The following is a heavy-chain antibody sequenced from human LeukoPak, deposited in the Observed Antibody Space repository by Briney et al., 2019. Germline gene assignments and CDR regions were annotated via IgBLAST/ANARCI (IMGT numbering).Heavy chain of an antibody. CDR3: SRGSSGRLDN. D-gene: IGHD6-19*01. CDR2: MNPKSGDR. V-gene: IGHV1-8*01. Sequence: ASVKVSCKASGYTLTSCDINCVRQATGQGLEWMGRMNPKSGDRRYGKSFQGRITITRDLYIGPAYMELTNLTSEDRAINYLSRGSSGRLDNWGQGTLVTVSA. J-gene: IGHJ4*02. CDR1: GYTLTSCD.